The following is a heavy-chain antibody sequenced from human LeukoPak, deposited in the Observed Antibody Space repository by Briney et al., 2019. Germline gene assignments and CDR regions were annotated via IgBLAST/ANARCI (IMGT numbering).Heavy chain of an antibody. J-gene: IGHJ6*03. Sequence: PSETLSLTCAVYGGSFSGYYWSWIRQPPGKGLEWIGEINQSGSTNYNPSLKSRVTISVDTSKNQFSLSLTSVTAADTAVYYCARRSSYGKAPYYYYMDVWGKGTTVTVSS. CDR2: INQSGST. CDR3: ARRSSYGKAPYYYYMDV. V-gene: IGHV4-34*01. CDR1: GGSFSGYY. D-gene: IGHD5-18*01.